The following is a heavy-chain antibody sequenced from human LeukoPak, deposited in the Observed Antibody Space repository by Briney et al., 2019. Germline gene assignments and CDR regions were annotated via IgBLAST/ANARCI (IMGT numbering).Heavy chain of an antibody. D-gene: IGHD3-9*01. CDR2: IWYDGSNK. CDR1: GFTFSSYG. J-gene: IGHJ4*02. V-gene: IGHV3-33*01. CDR3: ARGSGRYFDWFNFDY. Sequence: GRSLRLSCAASGFTFSSYGMHWVRQAPGKGLEWVAVIWYDGSNKYYADSVKGRFTISRDNSKNTLYLQMNSLRAEDTAVYYCARGSGRYFDWFNFDYWGQGTPVTVSS.